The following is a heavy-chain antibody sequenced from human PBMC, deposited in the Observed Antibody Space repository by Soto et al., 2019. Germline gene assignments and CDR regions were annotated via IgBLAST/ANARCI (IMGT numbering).Heavy chain of an antibody. CDR3: ARWWSGRRPGLDP. CDR1: GGSISSGGYY. CDR2: IYYSGST. Sequence: PSETLSLTCTVSGGSISSGGYYWRWIRQHPGKGLEWIGYIYYSGSTYYNPSLKSRVTISVDTSKNQFSLKLSSVTAADPAVYHGARWWSGRRPGLDPWGKGTLVTVS. D-gene: IGHD3-3*01. V-gene: IGHV4-31*03. J-gene: IGHJ5*02.